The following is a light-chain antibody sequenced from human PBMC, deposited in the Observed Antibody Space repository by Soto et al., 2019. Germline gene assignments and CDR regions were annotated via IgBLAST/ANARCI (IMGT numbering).Light chain of an antibody. CDR3: QQYGSSPQT. V-gene: IGKV3D-20*01. CDR1: QSVSSSY. Sequence: EIVLTQSPATLSLSPGERATLSCGVSQSVSSSYLAWYQQKPGLAPRLLIYDASSRATGIPDRFSGSGSGADFTLTISRLEPEEFAVYYSQQYGSSPQTFGQGTKVAIK. CDR2: DAS. J-gene: IGKJ1*01.